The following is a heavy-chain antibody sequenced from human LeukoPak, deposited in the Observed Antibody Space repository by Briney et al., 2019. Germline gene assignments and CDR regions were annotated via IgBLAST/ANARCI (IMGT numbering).Heavy chain of an antibody. Sequence: GGSLRLSCAASGYTFSDYYMSWIRHAPEKGLEWVSYISSSGSTIYYADSVKGRFTISGDNAKNTLYLQSNSLRAEDTAVYYCAREGRWVDYWGQGTLVTVSS. CDR3: AREGRWVDY. D-gene: IGHD5-24*01. CDR2: ISSSGSTI. J-gene: IGHJ4*02. V-gene: IGHV3-11*01. CDR1: GYTFSDYY.